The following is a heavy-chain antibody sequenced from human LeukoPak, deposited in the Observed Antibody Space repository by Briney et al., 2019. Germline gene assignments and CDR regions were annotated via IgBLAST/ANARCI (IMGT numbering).Heavy chain of an antibody. V-gene: IGHV1-24*01. J-gene: IGHJ4*02. CDR1: GYTLTELS. CDR3: ATDPEVVEAQYYFDY. D-gene: IGHD2-15*01. Sequence: ASVKVSCKVSGYTLTELSMHWVRQAPGKGLEWMGGFDPEDGEAIYAQKFQGRVTMTEDTATDTAYMELSSLRSEDTAVYYCATDPEVVEAQYYFDYWGQGTLVTVSS. CDR2: FDPEDGEA.